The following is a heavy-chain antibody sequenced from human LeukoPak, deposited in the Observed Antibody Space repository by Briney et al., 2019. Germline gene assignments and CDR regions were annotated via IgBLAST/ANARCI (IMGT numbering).Heavy chain of an antibody. D-gene: IGHD3-16*01. J-gene: IGHJ6*03. CDR3: ARGGYYYYYYMDV. CDR1: GFIFTSFA. V-gene: IGHV3-30*04. Sequence: GGSLRLSCAASGFIFTSFAIHWVRQAPGKGLEWVAVISFDGTDKYYADSVKGRFTISRDNSKNTLHLQMNSLRDEDTAVYYCARGGYYYYYYMDVWGKGTTVTISS. CDR2: ISFDGTDK.